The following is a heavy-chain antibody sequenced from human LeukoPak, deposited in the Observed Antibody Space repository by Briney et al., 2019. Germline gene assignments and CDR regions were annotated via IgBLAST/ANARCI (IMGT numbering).Heavy chain of an antibody. CDR1: GFTFSSYS. J-gene: IGHJ4*02. D-gene: IGHD3-16*01. CDR2: ISTSSSTI. Sequence: PGGSLRLSCVASGFTFSSYSMNWVRQAPGKGLEWVSYISTSSSTIYYADSGNGRFTISRDNLKNSLYLQMNSLRDEDTAVYYCARWGDLRDYWGQGTLVTVSS. V-gene: IGHV3-48*02. CDR3: ARWGDLRDY.